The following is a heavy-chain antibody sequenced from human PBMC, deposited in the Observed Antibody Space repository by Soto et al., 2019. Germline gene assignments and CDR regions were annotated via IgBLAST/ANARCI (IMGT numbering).Heavy chain of an antibody. J-gene: IGHJ5*01. Sequence: GRSRRLPCAASRLSFAGNAMSCCRQTSGKGLEWVSTLSGSGGTTYYADSVKGQFTISRDNSKSTLYLQMYILRAEDTAVYYCAKDHGTYCPNWIDSWGEGT. CDR2: LSGSGGTT. CDR3: AKDHGTYCPNWIDS. CDR1: RLSFAGNA. D-gene: IGHD2-15*01. V-gene: IGHV3-23*01.